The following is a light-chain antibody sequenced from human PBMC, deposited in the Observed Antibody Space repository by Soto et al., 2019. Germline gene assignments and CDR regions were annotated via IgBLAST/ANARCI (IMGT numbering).Light chain of an antibody. CDR1: QSVSSSH. CDR2: GAS. Sequence: EIVLTQSPGTLSLSPGERATLSCRASQSVSSSHLAWYQQKPGQAPRLLIYGASNRATGIPDRFSGSGSGTDFTLTISRLEPEDFAVYYLQQYDTSSWTFGQGTKVEIK. J-gene: IGKJ1*01. CDR3: QQYDTSSWT. V-gene: IGKV3-20*01.